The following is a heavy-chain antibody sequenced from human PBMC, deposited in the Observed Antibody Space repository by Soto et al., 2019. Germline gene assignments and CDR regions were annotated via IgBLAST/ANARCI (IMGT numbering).Heavy chain of an antibody. CDR1: GGSISSSSYY. Sequence: SETLSLTCTVSGGSISSSSYYWGWIRQPPGKGLEWIGSIYYSGSTYYNPSLKSRVTISVDTSKNQFSLKLSSVTAADTAVYYCASPEYCSSTSCPHGDAFDIWGQGTMVTVSS. V-gene: IGHV4-39*01. CDR3: ASPEYCSSTSCPHGDAFDI. D-gene: IGHD2-2*01. CDR2: IYYSGST. J-gene: IGHJ3*02.